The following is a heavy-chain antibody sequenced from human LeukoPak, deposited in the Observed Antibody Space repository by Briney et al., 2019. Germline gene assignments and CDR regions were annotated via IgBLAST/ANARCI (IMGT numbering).Heavy chain of an antibody. CDR2: INSDGSWT. D-gene: IGHD2/OR15-2a*01. J-gene: IGHJ4*02. V-gene: IGHV3-74*01. CDR1: GFTFSSYA. CDR3: VSFYETY. Sequence: GGSLRLSCAASGFTFSSYAMSWVRQAPGKGLEWVSHINSDGSWTSYADSVKGRFTISRDNAKNTVYLQMNSLRAEDTAVYYCVSFYETYWGRGTLVTVSS.